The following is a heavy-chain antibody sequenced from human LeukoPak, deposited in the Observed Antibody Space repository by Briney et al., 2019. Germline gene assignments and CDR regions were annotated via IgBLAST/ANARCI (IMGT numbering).Heavy chain of an antibody. CDR2: IHYSGST. J-gene: IGHJ6*03. CDR1: GGSISSYY. V-gene: IGHV4-59*01. CDR3: ARVLVAGNTGYYMDV. D-gene: IGHD6-19*01. Sequence: PSETLSLTCTVSGGSISSYYWSWIRQPPGEGLECIGYIHYSGSTNYNPSLKSRVTISVDTSKNQFSLKLSSVTAADTVVYYCARVLVAGNTGYYMDVWGKGITVTVSS.